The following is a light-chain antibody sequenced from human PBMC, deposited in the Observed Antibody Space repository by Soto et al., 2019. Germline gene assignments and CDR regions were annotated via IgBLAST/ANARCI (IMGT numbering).Light chain of an antibody. CDR1: QSVTSSY. V-gene: IGKV3-20*01. CDR2: GAS. J-gene: IGKJ5*01. CDR3: QHYGSSPPIT. Sequence: EIVLTQSPGTLSLSPGERATLSCRAIQSVTSSYLAWYQQKPGQAPRLLISGASNRATGIPDRFSGSGSGTDFTLTISRLEPEDFAVYYCQHYGSSPPITFGQGTRLEIK.